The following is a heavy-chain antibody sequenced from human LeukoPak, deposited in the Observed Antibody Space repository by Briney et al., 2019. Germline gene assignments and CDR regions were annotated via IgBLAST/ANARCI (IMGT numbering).Heavy chain of an antibody. V-gene: IGHV3-7*05. Sequence: GGSLRLSCAASGFIFSSYWMSWVRQAPGKGLEWVANIKEDGSAKYYVDSVKGRFTISRDNAKNSLYLQMNSLRAEDTAVYYCVMDMDVWGQGTTVTVSS. CDR1: GFIFSSYW. J-gene: IGHJ6*02. CDR2: IKEDGSAK. CDR3: VMDMDV.